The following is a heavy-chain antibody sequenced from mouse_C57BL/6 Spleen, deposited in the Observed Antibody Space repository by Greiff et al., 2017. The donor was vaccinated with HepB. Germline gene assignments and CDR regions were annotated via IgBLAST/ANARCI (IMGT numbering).Heavy chain of an antibody. D-gene: IGHD2-4*01. Sequence: EVKLVESGEGLVKPGGSLKLSCAASGFTFSSYTMSWVRQTPEKRLEWVAYLSSGGDYIYYADTVKGRFTISRDNARNTLYLQMSSLKSDDTAMYYCTRDNYDYDGYFDVWGTGTTVTVSS. CDR3: TRDNYDYDGYFDV. V-gene: IGHV5-9-1*02. CDR2: LSSGGDYI. CDR1: GFTFSSYT. J-gene: IGHJ1*03.